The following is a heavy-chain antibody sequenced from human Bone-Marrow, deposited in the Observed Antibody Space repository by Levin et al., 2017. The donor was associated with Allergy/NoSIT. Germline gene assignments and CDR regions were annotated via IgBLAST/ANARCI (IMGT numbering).Heavy chain of an antibody. D-gene: IGHD5-18*01. V-gene: IGHV3-33*01. J-gene: IGHJ5*02. CDR2: IWYDGSNK. Sequence: GESLKISCAASGFTFSSYGMHWVRQAPGKGLEWVAVIWYDGSNKYYADSVKGRFTISRDNSKNTLYLQMNSLRAEDTAVYYCARDKLSYGLNWFDPWGQGTLVTVSS. CDR1: GFTFSSYG. CDR3: ARDKLSYGLNWFDP.